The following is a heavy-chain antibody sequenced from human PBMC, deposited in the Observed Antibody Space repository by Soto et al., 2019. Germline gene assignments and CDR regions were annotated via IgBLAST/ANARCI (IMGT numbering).Heavy chain of an antibody. D-gene: IGHD2-15*01. V-gene: IGHV3-74*01. CDR1: GFTFSIYW. CDR3: KRVGGSVSGLDV. J-gene: IGHJ6*02. Sequence: EVQLVESGGGLVQPGGSLRLSCAASGFTFSIYWMHWVRQAPGKGPVWVSRIDNAGSSARYADSVKGRFTISRDNAKNTVNLQINSLRAEDTAVYYCKRVGGSVSGLDVWGQGTTVTVSS. CDR2: IDNAGSSA.